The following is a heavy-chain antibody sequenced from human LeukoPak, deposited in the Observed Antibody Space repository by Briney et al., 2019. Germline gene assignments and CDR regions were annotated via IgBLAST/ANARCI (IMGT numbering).Heavy chain of an antibody. CDR3: ARHGSVRSPLGP. CDR1: GGSISSYY. V-gene: IGHV4-4*09. J-gene: IGHJ5*02. CDR2: IYATGST. Sequence: SETLSLTCTVSGGSISSYYWSWIRQPPGKGLEWIGYIYATGSTNYHPSLKSRVTISVDTSKTHFSLNLRSVTAADTAVYYCARHGSVRSPLGPWGQGALVTVSS. D-gene: IGHD3-10*01.